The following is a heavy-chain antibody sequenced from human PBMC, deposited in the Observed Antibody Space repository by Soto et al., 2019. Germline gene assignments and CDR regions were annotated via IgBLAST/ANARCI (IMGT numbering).Heavy chain of an antibody. J-gene: IGHJ6*04. Sequence: SETLSLTCTVSGGSISSSSYYWGWIRQPPGKGLEWIGSIFYSGSTYYNPSLKSRVTISVDTSKNQFSLKLSSVTAADTAVYYCARLDYGSGSSWGPYYYYGMDVWGKGTTVT. CDR1: GGSISSSSYY. D-gene: IGHD3-10*01. CDR2: IFYSGST. CDR3: ARLDYGSGSSWGPYYYYGMDV. V-gene: IGHV4-39*01.